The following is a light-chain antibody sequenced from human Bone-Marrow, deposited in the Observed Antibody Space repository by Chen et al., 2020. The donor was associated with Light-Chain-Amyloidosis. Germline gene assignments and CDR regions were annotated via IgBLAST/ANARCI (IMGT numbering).Light chain of an antibody. J-gene: IGLJ3*02. CDR3: QVWDRSSDRPV. V-gene: IGLV3-21*02. CDR2: DDS. Sequence: SYVLTQPSSVSVAPGQTATIACGGNNIGSTSVPWYQQTPGQAPLLVVYDDSDRPSGIPERLSGYNSRNTATLTISRDEAGDEADYYCQVWDRSSDRPVFGGGTKLTVL. CDR1: NIGSTS.